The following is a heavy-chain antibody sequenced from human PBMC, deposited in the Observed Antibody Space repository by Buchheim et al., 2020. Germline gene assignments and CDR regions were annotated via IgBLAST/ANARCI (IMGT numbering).Heavy chain of an antibody. CDR2: IKQDGSEK. Sequence: EVQLVESGGGLVQPGGSLRLSCAASGFTFSSYWMSWVRQAPGKGLEWVANIKQDGSEKYYVDSVKGQFTISRDNAKNSLYLQMNSLRAEDTAVYYCARELSNWNETPQWVVDYWGQGTL. V-gene: IGHV3-7*01. CDR3: ARELSNWNETPQWVVDY. CDR1: GFTFSSYW. D-gene: IGHD1-1*01. J-gene: IGHJ4*02.